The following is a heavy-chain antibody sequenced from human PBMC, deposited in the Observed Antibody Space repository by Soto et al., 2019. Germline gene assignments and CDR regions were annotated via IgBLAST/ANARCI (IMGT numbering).Heavy chain of an antibody. CDR2: ISGSGGST. V-gene: IGHV3-23*01. D-gene: IGHD3-10*01. J-gene: IGHJ4*02. CDR1: GFSFSSYA. CDR3: AKWWFGEFHFDY. Sequence: EVQLLESGGGLVQPGGSLRLSCAASGFSFSSYAMSWVRQAPGKGLEWVSAISGSGGSTYYADSVKGRFTISRDNSKNTLYLQMNSLRAEDTAGYYCAKWWFGEFHFDYWGQGTLVTVSS.